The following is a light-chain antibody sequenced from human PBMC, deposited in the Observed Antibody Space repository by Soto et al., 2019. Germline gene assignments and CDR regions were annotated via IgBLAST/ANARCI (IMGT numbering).Light chain of an antibody. CDR2: LGS. J-gene: IGKJ1*01. CDR1: QSLLHSNGYNY. V-gene: IGKV2-28*01. CDR3: MQALQTPWT. Sequence: DIVMTPSPLSLPVTPGEPASISCRSSQSLLHSNGYNYLDWYLQKPGQSPQLLIYLGSNRASGVPDRFSGSGSGTDFTLKISRVEAEDVGVYYCMQALQTPWTFGQGTTVEIK.